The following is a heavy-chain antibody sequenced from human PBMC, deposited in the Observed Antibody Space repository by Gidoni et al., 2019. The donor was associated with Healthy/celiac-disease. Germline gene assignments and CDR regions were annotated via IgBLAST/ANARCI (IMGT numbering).Heavy chain of an antibody. D-gene: IGHD6-13*01. CDR3: ARERGYSSSWYVRWFDP. Sequence: QVQLVLSGAEVKKPGASVTVSCKASGYTFTSYDINWVRHATGQGLEWMGWMNPNRGNTGYAQKFQGRVTMTRNTSISTAYMELSSLRSEDTAVYYCARERGYSSSWYVRWFDPWGQGTLVTVSS. CDR1: GYTFTSYD. J-gene: IGHJ5*02. V-gene: IGHV1-8*01. CDR2: MNPNRGNT.